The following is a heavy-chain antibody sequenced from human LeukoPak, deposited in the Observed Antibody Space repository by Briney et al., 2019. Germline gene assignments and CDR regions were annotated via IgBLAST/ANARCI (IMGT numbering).Heavy chain of an antibody. V-gene: IGHV1-69*04. Sequence: GASVKVSCKASGGTFSSYAISWVRQAPGQGLEWMGRIIPIFGIANYAQKFQGRVTITADKSTSTAYMELSSLRSEDTAVYYCARDRGQLWTGGFDYWGQGTLVTVPS. D-gene: IGHD5-18*01. J-gene: IGHJ4*02. CDR2: IIPIFGIA. CDR1: GGTFSSYA. CDR3: ARDRGQLWTGGFDY.